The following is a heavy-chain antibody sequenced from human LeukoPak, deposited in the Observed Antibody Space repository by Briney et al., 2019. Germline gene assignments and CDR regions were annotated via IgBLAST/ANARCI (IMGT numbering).Heavy chain of an antibody. CDR1: GYTFTSYD. CDR2: MNPNSGNT. Sequence: ASVKVSCKASGYTFTSYDINWVRQAPGHGLEWMGWMNPNSGNTGYAQKFQGRVTMTRNTSISTAYMELSSLRSEDTAVYYCARGRRIYGDQELHYFVAYWGQGALVTVSS. CDR3: ARGRRIYGDQELHYFVAY. V-gene: IGHV1-8*01. J-gene: IGHJ4*02. D-gene: IGHD4-17*01.